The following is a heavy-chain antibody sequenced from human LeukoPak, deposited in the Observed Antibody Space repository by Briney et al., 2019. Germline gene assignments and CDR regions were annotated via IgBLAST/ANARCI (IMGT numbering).Heavy chain of an antibody. J-gene: IGHJ6*04. CDR2: ISGSGGST. V-gene: IGHV3-23*01. CDR1: GFTFSSYA. Sequence: GGSLRLSCAASGFTFSSYAMSWVRQAPGKGLEWVSAISGSGGSTYYADSVKGRFTISRDNSKNTLYLQMNSLRADDTAVYYCAKGMEDYYYGSGRQTYYYYGMDGWGKGTTVTVSS. D-gene: IGHD3-10*01. CDR3: AKGMEDYYYGSGRQTYYYYGMDG.